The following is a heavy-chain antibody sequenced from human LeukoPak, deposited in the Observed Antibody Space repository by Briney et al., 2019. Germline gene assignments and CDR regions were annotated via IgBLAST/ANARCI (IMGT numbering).Heavy chain of an antibody. D-gene: IGHD4-17*01. CDR1: GGPFSGYY. V-gene: IGHV4-34*01. CDR3: ASSTTVSDFDY. J-gene: IGHJ4*02. Sequence: SETLSLTCAVYGGPFSGYYWSWIRQPPGKGLEWIGEINHSGSTNYNPSLKSRVTISVDTSKNQFSLKLSSVTAADTAVYYCASSTTVSDFDYWGQGTLVTVSS. CDR2: INHSGST.